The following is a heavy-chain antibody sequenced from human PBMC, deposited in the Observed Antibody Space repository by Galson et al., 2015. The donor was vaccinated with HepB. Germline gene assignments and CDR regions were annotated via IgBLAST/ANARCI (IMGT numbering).Heavy chain of an antibody. D-gene: IGHD4-17*01. CDR3: ARASRPVLDY. Sequence: SCAASGFTFSSYSMNWVRQAPGKGLEWVSSISSSSSYIYYADSVKGRFTISRDNAKNSLYLQMNSLRAEDTAVYYCARASRPVLDYWGQGTLVTVSS. V-gene: IGHV3-21*04. CDR1: GFTFSSYS. CDR2: ISSSSSYI. J-gene: IGHJ4*02.